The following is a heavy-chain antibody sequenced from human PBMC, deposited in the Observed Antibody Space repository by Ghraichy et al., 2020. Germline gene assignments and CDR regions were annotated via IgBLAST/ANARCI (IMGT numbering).Heavy chain of an antibody. CDR2: IYYSGST. D-gene: IGHD6-19*01. CDR3: AREDSSGWIDY. CDR1: GGSISSYY. V-gene: IGHV4-59*01. Sequence: SETLSLTCTVSGGSISSYYWSWIRQPPGKGLEWIGYIYYSGSTNYNPSLKSRVTISVDTSKNQFSLKLSSVTAADTAVYYCAREDSSGWIDYWGQGTLVTVSS. J-gene: IGHJ4*02.